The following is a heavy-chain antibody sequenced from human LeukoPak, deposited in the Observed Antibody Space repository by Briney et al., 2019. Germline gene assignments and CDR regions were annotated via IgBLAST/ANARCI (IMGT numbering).Heavy chain of an antibody. V-gene: IGHV4-59*01. D-gene: IGHD6-25*01. Sequence: PSETLSLTCTVSGDSISAYYWSWIRQTPGKGLEWIAFIHSSGTTNYNPSLKSRVSISVDTSNNQFSLSVNSVTAADTAVYYCARGGASSEWFDPWSQGTLVTVSS. J-gene: IGHJ5*02. CDR1: GDSISAYY. CDR2: IHSSGTT. CDR3: ARGGASSEWFDP.